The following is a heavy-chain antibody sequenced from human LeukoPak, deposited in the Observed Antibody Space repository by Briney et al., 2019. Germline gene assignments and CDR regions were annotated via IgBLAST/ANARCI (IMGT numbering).Heavy chain of an antibody. V-gene: IGHV3-30*03. CDR3: ARAAYCTSTSCHFSGYAQRPLDS. D-gene: IGHD2-2*01. CDR1: GFTFNKYG. J-gene: IGHJ4*02. CDR2: ISRDGTSQ. Sequence: PGGSLRLSCVASGFTFNKYGIHWVGQAPGKRLEWVAGISRDGTSQDYADSVKGRFTISRDNSKNTLYLQMNSLRTEDTAVYYCARAAYCTSTSCHFSGYAQRPLDSWGQGTLVTVSS.